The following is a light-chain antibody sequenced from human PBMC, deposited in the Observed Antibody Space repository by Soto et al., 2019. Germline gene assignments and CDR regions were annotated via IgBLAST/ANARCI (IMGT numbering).Light chain of an antibody. Sequence: QSALTQPASVSESPGQSITISCTGTNNDVGNYKLVSWFQHHLGKAPKLIIYEGTKRPSGVSNRFSASQSGNTASLTISGLQAEGEADYYCYSYAGTSTWVFGGVTKLTVL. CDR1: NNDVGNYKL. CDR2: EGT. J-gene: IGLJ3*02. CDR3: YSYAGTSTWV. V-gene: IGLV2-23*01.